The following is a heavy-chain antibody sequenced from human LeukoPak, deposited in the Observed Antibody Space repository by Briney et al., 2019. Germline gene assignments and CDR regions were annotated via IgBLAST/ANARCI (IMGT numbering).Heavy chain of an antibody. D-gene: IGHD2-2*01. V-gene: IGHV3-23*01. CDR1: GFTFSSYS. CDR2: ISGSGDTT. J-gene: IGHJ4*02. CDR3: ASEPRSSVVVALDY. Sequence: GGSLRLSCAASGFTFSSYSMNWVRQAPGKGLEWVASISGSGDTTYYADSVKGRFTISRDNSKDTLYLQVNALRAEDTALYYCASEPRSSVVVALDYWGQGTMVTVSS.